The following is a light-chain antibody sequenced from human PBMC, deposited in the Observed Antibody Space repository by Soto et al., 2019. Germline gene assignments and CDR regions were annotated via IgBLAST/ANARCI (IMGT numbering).Light chain of an antibody. CDR2: GAS. J-gene: IGKJ1*01. CDR3: QQYGSSPAWT. V-gene: IGKV3-20*01. CDR1: QSVSSSY. Sequence: EMVLTQSPGTLSLSPEERATLSCRASQSVSSSYLAWYQQKPGQAPRLLIYGASSRATGIPDRFSGSGSGTDFTLTISRLEPEDFAVYYCQQYGSSPAWTFGQGTKVDIK.